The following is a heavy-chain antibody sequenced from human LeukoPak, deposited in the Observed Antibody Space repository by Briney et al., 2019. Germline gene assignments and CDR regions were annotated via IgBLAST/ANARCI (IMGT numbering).Heavy chain of an antibody. V-gene: IGHV4-34*01. CDR1: GGSFSGYY. CDR2: IHHSGST. D-gene: IGHD6-13*01. CDR3: ARINTAAATNN. J-gene: IGHJ4*02. Sequence: SETLSLTCAVYGGSFSGYYWSWIRQPPGKGLEWIGEIHHSGSTNYNPSLKSRVTISVDTSKNQFSLKLSSVTAADTAVYYCARINTAAATNNWGQGTLVTVSS.